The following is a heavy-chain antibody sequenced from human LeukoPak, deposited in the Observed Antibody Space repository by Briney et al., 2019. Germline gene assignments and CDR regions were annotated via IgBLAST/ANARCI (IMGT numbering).Heavy chain of an antibody. CDR2: ISYDGSNK. CDR3: ARSSPTMVSDAFDI. CDR1: GFTFSSYA. Sequence: GGSLRLSCAASGFTFSSYAMHWVRQAPGKGLEWVTIISYDGSNKYYADSVKGRLTISRGNSKNTLYLQMSSLRAADTAVYFCARSSPTMVSDAFDIWGQGTLVTVSS. D-gene: IGHD3-10*01. J-gene: IGHJ3*02. V-gene: IGHV3-30*04.